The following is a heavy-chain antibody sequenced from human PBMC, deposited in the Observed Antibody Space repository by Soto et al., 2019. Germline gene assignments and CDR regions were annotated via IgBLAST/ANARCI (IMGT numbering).Heavy chain of an antibody. Sequence: QEKLVESGGGVAQPGRSLRLSCAASGFTFSAYGMHWVRQAPGKGLEWVTGISYDGSSKYYADSVKGRFIVSRDNSKNTLYLQMNSLRPEDTAVYYCAKVTFSGDYYYSYGMDVWGQGTTVTVSS. CDR1: GFTFSAYG. V-gene: IGHV3-30*18. CDR2: ISYDGSSK. J-gene: IGHJ6*02. CDR3: AKVTFSGDYYYSYGMDV. D-gene: IGHD1-26*01.